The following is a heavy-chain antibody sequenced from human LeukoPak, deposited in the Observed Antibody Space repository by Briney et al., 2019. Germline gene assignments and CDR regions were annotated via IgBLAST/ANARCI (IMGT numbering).Heavy chain of an antibody. V-gene: IGHV3-74*01. CDR1: GFTFSNYW. J-gene: IGHJ4*02. CDR2: INSDARST. CDR3: AKGGQTYYYDSSGYDY. D-gene: IGHD3-22*01. Sequence: GGSLRLSCAASGFTFSNYWMHWVRQAPGKGLVWVSRINSDARSTSYADSVKGRFTISRDNSKNTLYLQMNSLRAEDTAVYYCAKGGQTYYYDSSGYDYWGQGTLVTVSS.